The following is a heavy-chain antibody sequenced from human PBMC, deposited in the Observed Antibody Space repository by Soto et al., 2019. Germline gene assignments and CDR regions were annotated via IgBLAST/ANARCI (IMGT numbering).Heavy chain of an antibody. CDR2: IYYSGST. J-gene: IGHJ5*02. CDR3: ARWWSGSRQGFDP. CDR1: GGSISSGDYY. D-gene: IGHD3-3*01. Sequence: QVQLRESGPGLVKASQTLSLTCTVSGGSISSGDYYWSWIRQHPGKGLEWIGYIYYSGSTYYNPSLKCRVTISVDTSKNQFSLKLSSVTAADTAVYYCARWWSGSRQGFDPWGQGTLVTVSS. V-gene: IGHV4-31*03.